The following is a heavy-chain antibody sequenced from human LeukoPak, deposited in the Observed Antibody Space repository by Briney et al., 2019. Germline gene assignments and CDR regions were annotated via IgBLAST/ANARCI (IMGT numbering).Heavy chain of an antibody. J-gene: IGHJ3*02. Sequence: ASVKVSCKASGYTFTSYYMHWVRQAPGQGLEWMGIINPSGGSTSYAQKFQGRVTMTRDTSTSTVYIELSSLRSEDTAVYYCASPTVTYDAFDIWGQGTMVTVSS. CDR2: INPSGGST. CDR1: GYTFTSYY. D-gene: IGHD4-17*01. V-gene: IGHV1-46*03. CDR3: ASPTVTYDAFDI.